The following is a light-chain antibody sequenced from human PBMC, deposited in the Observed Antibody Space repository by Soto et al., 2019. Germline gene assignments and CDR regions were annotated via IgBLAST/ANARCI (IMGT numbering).Light chain of an antibody. CDR2: TNN. Sequence: VLAQPPSASATPGQRVTISCSGSNSNIGTNTVNWYQQLPGTAPRLLIYTNNQRPSGVPQRFSGSKTGTSASLAIGGLQSEDGADYYCAAWDDSLGAYVFGTGTKVTVL. CDR3: AAWDDSLGAYV. CDR1: NSNIGTNT. J-gene: IGLJ1*01. V-gene: IGLV1-44*01.